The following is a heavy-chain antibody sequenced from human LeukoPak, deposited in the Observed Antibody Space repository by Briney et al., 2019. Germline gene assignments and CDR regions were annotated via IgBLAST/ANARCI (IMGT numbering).Heavy chain of an antibody. CDR1: GFTFSSYA. CDR2: ISGSGGST. J-gene: IGHJ4*02. CDR3: ANFPLGYCSGGSCYSIDY. D-gene: IGHD2-15*01. Sequence: GGSLRLSCAASGFTFSSYAMSWVRQAPGEGLEWVSAISGSGGSTYYADSVKGRFTISRDNSKNTLYLQMNSLRAEDAAVYYCANFPLGYCSGGSCYSIDYWGQGTLVTVSS. V-gene: IGHV3-23*01.